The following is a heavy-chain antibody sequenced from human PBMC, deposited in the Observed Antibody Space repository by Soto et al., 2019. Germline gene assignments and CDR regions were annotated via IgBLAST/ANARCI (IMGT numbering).Heavy chain of an antibody. CDR2: ISGSADST. J-gene: IGHJ4*02. V-gene: IGHV3-23*01. CDR1: GFAFSSYA. CDR3: AKDISSGEGVYIDY. D-gene: IGHD3-10*01. Sequence: PGGSLRLSCAASGFAFSSYAMSWVRQAPGKGLEWVSTISGSADSTYYADSVKGRFTISRDNSKNMLYLQMNSLRVEDTAVYYCAKDISSGEGVYIDYWGEGALVTVSS.